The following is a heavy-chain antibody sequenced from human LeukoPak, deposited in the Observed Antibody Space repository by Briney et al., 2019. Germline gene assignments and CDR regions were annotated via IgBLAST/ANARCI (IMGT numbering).Heavy chain of an antibody. D-gene: IGHD5-12*01. Sequence: SETLSLTCTVSGGTISSSSYYWGWIRQPPGKGLEWIGSIYYSGSTYYNPSLKSRVTISVDTSKNQFSLKLSSVTAADPAVYYCARHVRPEGYPDAFDIWGQGTMVTVSS. CDR2: IYYSGST. CDR1: GGTISSSSYY. J-gene: IGHJ3*02. V-gene: IGHV4-39*01. CDR3: ARHVRPEGYPDAFDI.